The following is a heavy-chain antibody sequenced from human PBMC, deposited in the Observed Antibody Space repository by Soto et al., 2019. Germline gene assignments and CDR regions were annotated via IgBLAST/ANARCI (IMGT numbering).Heavy chain of an antibody. V-gene: IGHV1-69*13. Sequence: SVKVSCKASGGTFSSYAISWVRQAPGQGLEWMGGIIPIFGTANYAQKFQGRVTITADESTSTAYMELSSLRSEDTAVYYCASQGAKEGIQLWPGDYYGMDVWGQGTTVTVSS. D-gene: IGHD5-18*01. CDR3: ASQGAKEGIQLWPGDYYGMDV. CDR2: IIPIFGTA. CDR1: GGTFSSYA. J-gene: IGHJ6*02.